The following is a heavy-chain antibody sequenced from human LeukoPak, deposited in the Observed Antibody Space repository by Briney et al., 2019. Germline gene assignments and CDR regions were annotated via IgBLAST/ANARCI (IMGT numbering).Heavy chain of an antibody. J-gene: IGHJ4*02. CDR1: GGSISSVNYY. CDR2: IYSSGTT. CDR3: AKHYMGSSYNHGLDC. Sequence: SETLSLTCTVSGGSISSVNYYWGWICQPPGKGPEWIGSIYSSGTTYYNPSLKSRVTISVDTSKNQFSLKLSSVTAADTALYYCAKHYMGSSYNHGLDCWGQGTLVTVSS. V-gene: IGHV4-39*01. D-gene: IGHD3-10*01.